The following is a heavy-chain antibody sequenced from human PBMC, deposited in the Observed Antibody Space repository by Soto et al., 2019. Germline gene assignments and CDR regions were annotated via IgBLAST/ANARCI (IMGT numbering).Heavy chain of an antibody. V-gene: IGHV2-5*02. J-gene: IGHJ4*02. CDR1: GFSLTTSGVG. CDR2: VFWDDDK. Sequence: QITLKESGPTLVKPTQTLTLTCTFSGFSLTTSGVGVGWIRQPPGKALEWLALVFWDDDKRYSPSLKSRLTIPKDTSKHQVVLTMTNMDPVDTATYYCAHTRAPRIFDYWGQGTLVTVSS. CDR3: AHTRAPRIFDY.